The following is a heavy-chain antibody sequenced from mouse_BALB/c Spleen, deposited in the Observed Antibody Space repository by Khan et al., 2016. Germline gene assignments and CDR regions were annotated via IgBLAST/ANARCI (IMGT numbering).Heavy chain of an antibody. CDR3: TTPANLALDF. CDR2: INPFNDGI. J-gene: IGHJ4*01. CDR1: GFTFISYV. D-gene: IGHD3-3*01. Sequence: VQLQQSGPELVKPGASVKMSCKAPGFTFISYVMHWVKQKPGQGLEWIGDINPFNDGINYNENFKGKATLTSVKSSSTAYMDLSSLTSEDSAVYYGTTPANLALDFCGPGTSVPVSP. V-gene: IGHV1S136*01.